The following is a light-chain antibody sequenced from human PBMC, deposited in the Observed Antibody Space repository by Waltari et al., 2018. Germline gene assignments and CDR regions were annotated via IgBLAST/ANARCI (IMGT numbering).Light chain of an antibody. CDR3: ATWDDNLNGPV. CDR2: NNF. CDR1: NSNIGRNT. Sequence: QSVLAQPPSASGTPRQRVTISCSGSNSNIGRNTVNWYQQFPGTAPTLLVYNNFQRPSGVPDRFSGSKSGTSAYLAILGVRPEDEADYYCATWDDNLNGPVFGGGTKLTVL. J-gene: IGLJ2*01. V-gene: IGLV1-44*01.